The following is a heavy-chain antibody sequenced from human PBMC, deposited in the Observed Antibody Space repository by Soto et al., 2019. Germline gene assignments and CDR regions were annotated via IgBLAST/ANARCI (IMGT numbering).Heavy chain of an antibody. J-gene: IGHJ3*02. D-gene: IGHD3-9*01. Sequence: ASVKVSCKASGYTFTSYYMHWVRQAPGQGLEWMGIINPSGGSTSYAQKFQGRVTMTRDTSTSTVYMELSSLRSEDTAVYYCARVLLHYDILTGHAFDIWGQGTMVTVSS. CDR1: GYTFTSYY. CDR2: INPSGGST. CDR3: ARVLLHYDILTGHAFDI. V-gene: IGHV1-46*01.